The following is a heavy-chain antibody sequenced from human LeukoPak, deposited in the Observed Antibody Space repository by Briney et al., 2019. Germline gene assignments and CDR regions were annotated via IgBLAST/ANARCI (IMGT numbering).Heavy chain of an antibody. Sequence: GGSLRLSCAASRFTFTCHAMSWVRQAPGKGLESVSRINTDGTVTTYADSVKGRFTVSRDNADNTMFLQMNSVRDEDTAVYYCATKQWLAPPPDSWGQGTPVTVSS. D-gene: IGHD6-19*01. V-gene: IGHV3-74*01. J-gene: IGHJ4*02. CDR1: RFTFTCHA. CDR2: INTDGTVT. CDR3: ATKQWLAPPPDS.